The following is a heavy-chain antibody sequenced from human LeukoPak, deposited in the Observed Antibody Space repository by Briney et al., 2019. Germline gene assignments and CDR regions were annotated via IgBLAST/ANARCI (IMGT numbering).Heavy chain of an antibody. J-gene: IGHJ5*02. V-gene: IGHV4-34*01. CDR2: INHSGST. CDR3: ARLPLRWYGWFDP. CDR1: GGSFSGYY. Sequence: SETLSLTCAVYGGSFSGYYRSWIRQPPGKGLEWIGEINHSGSTNYNPSLKSRVTISVDTSKNQFSLKLSSVTAADTAVYYCARLPLRWYGWFDPWGQGTLVTVSS. D-gene: IGHD4-23*01.